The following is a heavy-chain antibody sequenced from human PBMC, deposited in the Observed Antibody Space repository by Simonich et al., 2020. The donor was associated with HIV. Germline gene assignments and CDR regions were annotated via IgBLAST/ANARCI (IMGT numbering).Heavy chain of an antibody. J-gene: IGHJ2*01. CDR1: GYSISSGYY. CDR3: ARAGRGSGSSFYWYFDL. D-gene: IGHD1-26*01. Sequence: QVQLQESGPGLVKPSETLSLTCAVSGYSISSGYYWGWIRQPPGKGREWIGEINHSGSTNYNPSLKSRVTISVDTSKNQFSLKLSSVTAADTAVYYCARAGRGSGSSFYWYFDLWGRGTLVTVSS. CDR2: INHSGST. V-gene: IGHV4-38-2*01.